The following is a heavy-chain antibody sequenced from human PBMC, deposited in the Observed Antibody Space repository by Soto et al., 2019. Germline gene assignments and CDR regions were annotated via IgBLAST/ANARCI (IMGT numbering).Heavy chain of an antibody. Sequence: GGSLRLSCAASGFTFSSYGMHWVRQAPGKGLEWVAVIWYDGSNRYYADSVKGRFTIYRDNSKNTLYLQMNSLRAEDTAVYYCARDGGGSRWYIHYWGQGTLVTVSS. V-gene: IGHV3-33*01. CDR2: IWYDGSNR. CDR3: ARDGGGSRWYIHY. D-gene: IGHD6-19*01. J-gene: IGHJ4*02. CDR1: GFTFSSYG.